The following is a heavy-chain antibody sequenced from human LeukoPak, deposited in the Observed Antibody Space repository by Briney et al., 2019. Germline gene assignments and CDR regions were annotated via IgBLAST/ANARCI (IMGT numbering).Heavy chain of an antibody. CDR2: IIPIYGTA. Sequence: TVKVSCKASGGTFSSYGISWVRQAPGQGLEWMGRIIPIYGTANYAQKFQGRATITTDESTSTVYMELSSLRSEDTAVYYCARDVGLDNDFWSGDMDVWGKGTTVIVSS. D-gene: IGHD3-3*01. CDR1: GGTFSSYG. CDR3: ARDVGLDNDFWSGDMDV. J-gene: IGHJ6*03. V-gene: IGHV1-69*05.